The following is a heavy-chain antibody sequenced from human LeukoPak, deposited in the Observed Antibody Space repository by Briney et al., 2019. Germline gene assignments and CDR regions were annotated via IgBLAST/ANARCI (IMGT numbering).Heavy chain of an antibody. CDR2: IIPIFGTA. CDR1: GGTFSSYA. V-gene: IGHV1-69*13. J-gene: IGHJ4*02. Sequence: ASVKVSCKASGGTFSSYAISWVRQAPGQGLEWMGGIIPIFGTANYAQKFQGRVTITADESTSTAYMELSSLRSEDTAVYYCAREEIRSYYDSSGYFDYWGQGTLVTVSS. CDR3: AREEIRSYYDSSGYFDY. D-gene: IGHD3-22*01.